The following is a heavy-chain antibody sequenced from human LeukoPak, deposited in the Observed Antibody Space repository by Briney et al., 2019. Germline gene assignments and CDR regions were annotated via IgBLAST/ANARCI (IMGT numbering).Heavy chain of an antibody. CDR1: GFTFSSYG. Sequence: GGSLRLSCAASGFTFSSYGMHWVRQAPGKGLEWVAFIRYDGSNKYYADSVKGRFTISRDNSKNTLYLQMNSLRAEDTAVYYCAKGGTGYCSGGSCYSVYWGQGTLVTVSS. J-gene: IGHJ4*02. CDR2: IRYDGSNK. D-gene: IGHD2-15*01. CDR3: AKGGTGYCSGGSCYSVY. V-gene: IGHV3-30*02.